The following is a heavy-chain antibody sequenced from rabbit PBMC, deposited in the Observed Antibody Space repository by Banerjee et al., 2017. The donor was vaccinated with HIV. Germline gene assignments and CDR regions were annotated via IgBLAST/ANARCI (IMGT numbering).Heavy chain of an antibody. CDR1: GFDFSSYY. Sequence: QLKETGGGLVQPGGSLTLSCEASGFDFSSYYMSWVRQAPGKGLEWIGYIDPVFGSTYYATWVDGRFTLSSHNAQNTLYLQLNSLTAADTATYFCARDAGRRGNLWGQGTLVTVS. J-gene: IGHJ4*01. CDR2: IDPVFGST. D-gene: IGHD4-2*01. CDR3: ARDAGRRGNL. V-gene: IGHV1S7*01.